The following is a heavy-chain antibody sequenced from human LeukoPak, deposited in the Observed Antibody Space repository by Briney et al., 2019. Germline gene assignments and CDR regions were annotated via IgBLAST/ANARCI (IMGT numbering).Heavy chain of an antibody. CDR2: ISAYNGNT. Sequence: ASVKVSCKASGYTFTRYGISWVRQAPGQGLESRGWISAYNGNTNYAQKLQGRVTMTTDTSASPAYMELRSLRSDDTAVYYCARVPHPYYSGGPAYYYYYMDVWGKGTTVTVSS. CDR3: ARVPHPYYSGGPAYYYYYMDV. V-gene: IGHV1-18*01. CDR1: GYTFTRYG. D-gene: IGHD4-11*01. J-gene: IGHJ6*03.